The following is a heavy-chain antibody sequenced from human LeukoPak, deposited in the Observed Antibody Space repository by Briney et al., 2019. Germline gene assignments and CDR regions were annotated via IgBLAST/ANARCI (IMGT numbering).Heavy chain of an antibody. CDR1: GITLSNYG. CDR3: AKLGVVIRVILVGFHKEAYYFDS. J-gene: IGHJ4*02. V-gene: IGHV3-23*01. Sequence: GGSLRLSCAVAGITLSNYGMSWVRQAPGKGLERVAGISGSGGGTNYADSVKGRFTISRDNPRNTLYLQMNSLRAEDTAVYFCAKLGVVIRVILVGFHKEAYYFDSWGQGALVTVSS. CDR2: ISGSGGGT. D-gene: IGHD3-22*01.